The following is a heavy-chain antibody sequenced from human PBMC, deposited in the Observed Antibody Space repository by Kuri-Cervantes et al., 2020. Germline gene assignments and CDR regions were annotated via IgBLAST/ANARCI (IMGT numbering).Heavy chain of an antibody. CDR1: GFTFDDYG. J-gene: IGHJ6*03. CDR3: ARDRGKLWFGAYMDV. V-gene: IGHV3-20*04. CDR2: INWNGGST. D-gene: IGHD3-10*01. Sequence: GGSLRLSCAASGFTFDDYGMSWVRQAPGEGLEWVSGINWNGGSTGYADSVKGRFTISRDNAKNSLYLQMNSLRAEDTAVYYCARDRGKLWFGAYMDVWGKGTTVTVSS.